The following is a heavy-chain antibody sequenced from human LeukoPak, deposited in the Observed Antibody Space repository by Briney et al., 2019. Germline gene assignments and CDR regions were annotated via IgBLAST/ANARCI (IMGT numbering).Heavy chain of an antibody. CDR1: GFTFSSYA. CDR3: ARSHSSWYGPRFDP. CDR2: ISYDGSNI. V-gene: IGHV3-30-3*01. J-gene: IGHJ5*02. D-gene: IGHD6-13*01. Sequence: GGSLRLCCAASGFTFSSYAMHWVRQATGKGLEWVAVISYDGSNIYNADFVKGRFTISRDNSKNTLHLQMNSLRAEDTAVYYCARSHSSWYGPRFDPWGQGTLVTVSS.